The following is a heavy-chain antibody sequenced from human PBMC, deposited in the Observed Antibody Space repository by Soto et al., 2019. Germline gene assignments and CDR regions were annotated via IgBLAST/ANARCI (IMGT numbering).Heavy chain of an antibody. D-gene: IGHD3-22*01. V-gene: IGHV3-15*01. CDR2: IKSKTDGGTT. CDR1: GFSFSYTW. Sequence: GESLRLSCAASGFSFSYTWMSWVRQAPGKGLEWVGRIKSKTDGGTTDYAAPVKGRITISRDDSTLFLEMNSLKTEDTAVYYCTTGVGYYDPYGMDVWGQGTTVSVAS. J-gene: IGHJ6*02. CDR3: TTGVGYYDPYGMDV.